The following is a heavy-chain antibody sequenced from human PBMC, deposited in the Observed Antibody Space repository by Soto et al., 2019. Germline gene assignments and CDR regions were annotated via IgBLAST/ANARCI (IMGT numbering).Heavy chain of an antibody. V-gene: IGHV3-23*01. CDR1: GFTFSSYA. CDR3: AKETPYSSSSLQYYFDY. CDR2: ISGSGGST. D-gene: IGHD6-6*01. Sequence: GGSLRLSCAASGFTFSSYAMGWVRQAPGKGLEWVSAISGSGGSTYYADSVKGRFTISRDNSKNTLYLQMNSLRAEDTAVYYCAKETPYSSSSLQYYFDYWGQGTLVTVSS. J-gene: IGHJ4*02.